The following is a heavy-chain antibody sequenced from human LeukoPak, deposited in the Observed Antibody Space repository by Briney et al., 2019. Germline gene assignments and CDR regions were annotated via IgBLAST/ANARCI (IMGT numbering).Heavy chain of an antibody. V-gene: IGHV4-39*01. D-gene: IGHD6-19*01. Sequence: SETLSLTCTVSGGSISSSSYCWGWIRQPPGQELEWIGSIYYSGSNYYYPSLQSRVTISVDTSKNQFSLKLSSVTAADTAVYYCAINSSGWYSDAFDIWGQGTMVTVSS. CDR2: IYYSGSN. CDR1: GGSISSSSYC. CDR3: AINSSGWYSDAFDI. J-gene: IGHJ3*02.